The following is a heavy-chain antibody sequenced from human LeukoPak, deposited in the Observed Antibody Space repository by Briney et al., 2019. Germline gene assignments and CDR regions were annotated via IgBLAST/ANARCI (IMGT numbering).Heavy chain of an antibody. J-gene: IGHJ4*02. V-gene: IGHV4-59*12. CDR3: ARDYLDSSGYQLFDY. Sequence: SETLSLTCTVSGGSIRNYYWSWIRQPPGKGLEWIAYIYYSGSTNYNPSLKSRVTISVDTSKNQFSLKLSSVTAADTAVYYCARDYLDSSGYQLFDYWGQGTLVTVSS. CDR1: GGSIRNYY. D-gene: IGHD3-22*01. CDR2: IYYSGST.